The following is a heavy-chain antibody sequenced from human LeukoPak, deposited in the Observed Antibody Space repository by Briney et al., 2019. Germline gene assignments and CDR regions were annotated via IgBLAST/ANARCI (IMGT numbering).Heavy chain of an antibody. D-gene: IGHD2-2*02. CDR2: IYHSGST. J-gene: IGHJ4*02. CDR1: GGSISSGGYY. V-gene: IGHV4-30-2*01. CDR3: ARESVVVVPAAIFAFDY. Sequence: SQTLSLTCTVSGGSISSGGYYWSWIRQPPGKGLEWIGYIYHSGSTYYNPSLKSRVTISVDRSKNQFSLKLSSVTAADTAVYYCARESVVVVPAAIFAFDYWGQGTLVTVSS.